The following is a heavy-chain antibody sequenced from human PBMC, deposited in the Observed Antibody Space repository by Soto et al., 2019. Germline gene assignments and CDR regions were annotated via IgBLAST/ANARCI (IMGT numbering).Heavy chain of an antibody. CDR3: AREYCSGGTCYSNRFFDL. CDR2: ISVYNGNT. D-gene: IGHD2-15*01. CDR1: GYTFTNYG. V-gene: IGHV1-18*01. J-gene: IGHJ2*01. Sequence: QVQLVQSGAEVKKPGASVKVSCKASGYTFTNYGISWVRQAPGQGLEWMGWISVYNGNTNYAQKLQGRVTMTTDTSTSTAYMELRSLTSDDTAVYYCAREYCSGGTCYSNRFFDLWGRGTLVTVSS.